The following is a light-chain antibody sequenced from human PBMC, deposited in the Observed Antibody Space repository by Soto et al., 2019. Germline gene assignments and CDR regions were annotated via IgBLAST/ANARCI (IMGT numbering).Light chain of an antibody. CDR1: SGHSSYA. Sequence: QLVLTQSPSASASLGASVKLTCTLSSGHSSYAIAWHQQQPEKGPRYLMKLNSDGSHSKGDGIPDRFSGSSSGAERYLTISSLQSEDDADYYCQTWGTGIHGVFGGGTKLTVL. CDR2: LNSDGSH. V-gene: IGLV4-69*01. J-gene: IGLJ3*02. CDR3: QTWGTGIHGV.